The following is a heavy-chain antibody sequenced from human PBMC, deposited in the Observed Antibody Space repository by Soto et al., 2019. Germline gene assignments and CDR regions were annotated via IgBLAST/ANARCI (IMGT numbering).Heavy chain of an antibody. J-gene: IGHJ4*02. CDR3: ARGVLH. CDR2: IYYSGST. Sequence: QVQLQESGPGLVKPSQTLSLTCTVSGGSISSGGYYWSWIRQHPGKGLEWIGSIYYSGSTYYNPSRKSRATISVAPSKNQFSRKLSSVTGADTAVYYCARGVLHWGQGALVTVCS. V-gene: IGHV4-31*03. D-gene: IGHD2-8*01. CDR1: GGSISSGGYY.